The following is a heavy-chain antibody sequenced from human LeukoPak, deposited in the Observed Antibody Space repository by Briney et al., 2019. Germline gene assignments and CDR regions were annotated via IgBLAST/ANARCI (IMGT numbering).Heavy chain of an antibody. J-gene: IGHJ4*02. CDR3: AKLDAHSSSFDY. V-gene: IGHV3-23*01. CDR1: GFTFSSYG. D-gene: IGHD6-13*01. Sequence: GRSLRLSCAASGFTFSSYGMHWVRQAPGKGLEWVSAISGSGGSTYYADSVKGRFTISRDNSKNTLYLQMNSLRAEDTAVYYCAKLDAHSSSFDYWGQGTLVTVSS. CDR2: ISGSGGST.